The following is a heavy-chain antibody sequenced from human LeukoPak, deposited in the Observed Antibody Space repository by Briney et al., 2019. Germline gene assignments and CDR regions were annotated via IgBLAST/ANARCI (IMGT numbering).Heavy chain of an antibody. J-gene: IGHJ4*02. CDR3: ASQTKGY. CDR1: GGSISSYY. Sequence: SETLSLTCTVSGGSISSYYWSWIRQPPGKGLEWIGYIYYSGSTYYNPSLKSRVTISVDASKNQFSLKLSSVTAADTAVYYCASQTKGYWGQGTLVTVSS. V-gene: IGHV4-59*12. CDR2: IYYSGST.